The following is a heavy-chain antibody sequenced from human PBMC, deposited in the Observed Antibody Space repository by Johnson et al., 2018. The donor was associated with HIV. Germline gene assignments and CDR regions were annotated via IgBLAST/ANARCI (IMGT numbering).Heavy chain of an antibody. V-gene: IGHV3-30*04. Sequence: QVQLVESGGGVVQPGKSLRLSCVASGFTFRSYAMHWVRQAPGKGLEWVTLISYDENNKLYADSVKGRFTISRDNSKNTLYLQMNSLRAEDTAVYFCARDGDYYDSNGGYAFDIWGQGTMVTVSS. CDR3: ARDGDYYDSNGGYAFDI. J-gene: IGHJ3*02. CDR2: ISYDENNK. CDR1: GFTFRSYA. D-gene: IGHD3-22*01.